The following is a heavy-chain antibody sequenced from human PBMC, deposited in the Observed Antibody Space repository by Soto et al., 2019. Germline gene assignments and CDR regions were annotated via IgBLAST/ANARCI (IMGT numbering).Heavy chain of an antibody. CDR3: ARGAYGSSRTPDY. CDR1: GYTFTNYA. J-gene: IGHJ4*02. Sequence: ASVKVSCKASGYTFTNYAMHWVRQAPGQRLEWMGWINAGNGNTKYSQKFQGRVTITRDTSANTVYMELSSLRSEDTAVYSCARGAYGSSRTPDYWGQGTLVTVSS. CDR2: INAGNGNT. V-gene: IGHV1-3*01. D-gene: IGHD3-10*01.